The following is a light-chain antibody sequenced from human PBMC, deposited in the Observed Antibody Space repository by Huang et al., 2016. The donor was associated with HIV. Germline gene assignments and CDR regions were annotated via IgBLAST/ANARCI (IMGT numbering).Light chain of an antibody. CDR1: KDIRSS. V-gene: IGKV1-NL1*01. Sequence: DIQMTQSPSSLSASVGDRVTITCRASKDIRSSLAWYQQKPGKAPKLLLFAASRLESGVPSRFSGSGSVTDYTLTISSLQPEDFATYYCQQYYTTPRDTFGQGTRLAIK. CDR3: QQYYTTPRDT. CDR2: AAS. J-gene: IGKJ5*01.